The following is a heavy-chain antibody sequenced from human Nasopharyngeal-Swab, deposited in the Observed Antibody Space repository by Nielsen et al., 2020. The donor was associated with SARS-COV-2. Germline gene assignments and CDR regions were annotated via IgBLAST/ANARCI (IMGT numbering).Heavy chain of an antibody. J-gene: IGHJ4*02. CDR1: GYTFSSYA. D-gene: IGHD3-3*01. V-gene: IGHV1-3*01. Sequence: ASVKVSCKASGYTFSSYAMHWVRRAPGQGLEWMGWINGGNGNTKYSQRFQGRVTISRDTSANTAYMDLTSLRSEDTAVYYCAMQLPIFDFDFWSGLAYWGQGTLVTVSS. CDR3: AMQLPIFDFDFWSGLAY. CDR2: INGGNGNT.